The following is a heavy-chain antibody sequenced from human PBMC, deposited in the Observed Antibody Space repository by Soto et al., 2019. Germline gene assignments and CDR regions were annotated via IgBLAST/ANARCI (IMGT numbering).Heavy chain of an antibody. J-gene: IGHJ5*02. CDR1: GGSFSGYY. D-gene: IGHD3-3*01. CDR3: ASHGGYDFRSGYYSNWFDP. V-gene: IGHV4-34*01. Sequence: SETLSLTCAVYGGSFSGYYWSWIRQPPGKGLEWIGEINHSGSTNYNPSLKSRVTISVDTSKNQFSLKLSSVTAADTAVYYCASHGGYDFRSGYYSNWFDPWGQGTQVTVSS. CDR2: INHSGST.